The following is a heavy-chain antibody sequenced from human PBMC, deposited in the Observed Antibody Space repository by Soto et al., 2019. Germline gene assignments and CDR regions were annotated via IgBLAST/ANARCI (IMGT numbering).Heavy chain of an antibody. V-gene: IGHV2-5*02. CDR3: AYSRCGGDCLQSYSSHYYYGLDV. CDR1: GFSLNTGGVG. D-gene: IGHD2-21*02. Sequence: QITLKESGPTLVKPTQTLTLTCTISGFSLNTGGVGVGWIRQPPGKALEWLALIYWDDDKRYSPSLKSRLVITKDTSKNQVVLTMTNMDPLDTATYYCAYSRCGGDCLQSYSSHYYYGLDVWGQGTTVTVSS. J-gene: IGHJ6*02. CDR2: IYWDDDK.